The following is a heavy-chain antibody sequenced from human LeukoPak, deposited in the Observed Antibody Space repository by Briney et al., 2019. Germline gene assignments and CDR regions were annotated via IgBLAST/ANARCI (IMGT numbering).Heavy chain of an antibody. CDR1: GFTFSDYG. CDR3: ATYRQVLLPFES. Sequence: GGSLRLSCAGSGFTFSDYGMNWVRQAPGKGLEWVSVISGSGQSIHYADSVRGRFTISRDNSKSTLSLQMNSLRAEDTAIYYCATYRQVLLPFESWGQGTLVTVSS. J-gene: IGHJ4*02. V-gene: IGHV3-23*01. CDR2: ISGSGQSI. D-gene: IGHD2-8*02.